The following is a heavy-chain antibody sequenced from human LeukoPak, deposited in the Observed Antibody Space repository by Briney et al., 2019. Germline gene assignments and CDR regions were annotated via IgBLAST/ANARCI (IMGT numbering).Heavy chain of an antibody. Sequence: SVKVSCKASGGTFSSYAVSWVRQAPGQGLEWMGRIIPILGIANYAQKFQGRVTITADKSTSTAYMELSSLRSEDTAVYYCASTRDSSGWSDWGQGTLVTVSS. D-gene: IGHD6-19*01. V-gene: IGHV1-69*04. CDR1: GGTFSSYA. CDR3: ASTRDSSGWSD. J-gene: IGHJ4*02. CDR2: IIPILGIA.